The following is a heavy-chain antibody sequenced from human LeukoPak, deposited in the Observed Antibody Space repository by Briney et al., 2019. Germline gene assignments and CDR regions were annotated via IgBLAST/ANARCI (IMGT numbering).Heavy chain of an antibody. CDR3: AKGMNRLLVGAIQIPLDY. CDR2: ISGSGGST. D-gene: IGHD1-26*01. Sequence: GGSLRLSCAASGFTFSSYAMSWVRQAPGKGLEWVSAISGSGGSTYYADSVKGRFTISRDNSKNTLYLQMNSLRAEDTAVYYCAKGMNRLLVGAIQIPLDYWGQGTLVTVSS. V-gene: IGHV3-23*01. J-gene: IGHJ4*02. CDR1: GFTFSSYA.